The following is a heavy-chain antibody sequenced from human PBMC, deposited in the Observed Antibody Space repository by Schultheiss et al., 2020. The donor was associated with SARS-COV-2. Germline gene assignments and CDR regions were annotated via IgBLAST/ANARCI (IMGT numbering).Heavy chain of an antibody. Sequence: GGSLRLSCAASGFTFSSYGMHWVRQAPGKGLEWVAVISYDGSNKYYADSVKGRFTISRDNAKNSLYLQMNSLRDEDTAVYYCASHPWGSSSWYPPTWHWGQGTLVTVSS. CDR2: ISYDGSNK. CDR3: ASHPWGSSSWYPPTWH. V-gene: IGHV3-30*03. J-gene: IGHJ1*01. CDR1: GFTFSSYG. D-gene: IGHD6-13*01.